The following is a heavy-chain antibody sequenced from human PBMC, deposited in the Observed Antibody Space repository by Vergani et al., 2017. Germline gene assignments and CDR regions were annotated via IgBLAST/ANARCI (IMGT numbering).Heavy chain of an antibody. CDR1: GFAFSEFA. CDR2: ISTRSDNT. J-gene: IGHJ4*02. CDR3: AKXSTSCTPTHCHITIVQGVPWDS. V-gene: IGHV3-23*01. D-gene: IGHD3-10*01. Sequence: EVRLLESGGDLVQPGGSLRLSCTTSGFAFSEFAMHWVRQTPGKGLEWVSGISTRSDNTYDADFVRGRFTISRDDSRNTLYLHLNSLRAEDTAIYYCAKXSTSCTPTHCHITIVQGVPWDSWGQGTLVTVSS.